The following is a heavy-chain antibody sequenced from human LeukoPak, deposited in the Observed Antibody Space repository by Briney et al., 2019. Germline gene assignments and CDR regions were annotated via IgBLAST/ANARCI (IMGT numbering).Heavy chain of an antibody. CDR3: ASLGITALDY. CDR1: GYSISSGYY. Sequence: PSETLSLTCAVSGYSISSGYYWGWIRQPPGKGLEWIGSIYHSGSTYYNPSLKSRVTISVDTSKNQFSLKLSSATAADTAVYYCASLGITALDYWGQGTLVTVSS. CDR2: IYHSGST. J-gene: IGHJ4*02. V-gene: IGHV4-38-2*01. D-gene: IGHD3-16*01.